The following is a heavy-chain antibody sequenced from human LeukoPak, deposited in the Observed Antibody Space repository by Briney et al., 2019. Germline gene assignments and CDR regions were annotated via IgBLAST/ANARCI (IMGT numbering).Heavy chain of an antibody. V-gene: IGHV3-23*01. CDR1: GFTFSDFA. CDR3: AKNRGPLDI. CDR2: IDAAGT. D-gene: IGHD3-10*01. J-gene: IGHJ3*02. Sequence: AGGSLRLSCAASGFTFSDFAMTWVRQATGKGLEWVSSIDAAGTYYADSVKGRFTISRDNSKNTVYLQLNSLRVDDTAVYYCAKNRGPLDIRGQGTMVIVSS.